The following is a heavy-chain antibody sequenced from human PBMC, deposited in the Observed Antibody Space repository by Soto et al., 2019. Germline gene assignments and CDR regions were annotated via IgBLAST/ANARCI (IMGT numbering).Heavy chain of an antibody. Sequence: GGALRVSCAASGFTLNSHVMHWVRQAPGKGLEWVAVMWYDGRNIYYGDSVQGRFTISRDNSKNTLYLQMNSLRADDAAVYYCARGGGPSYWSFDHWGQGTLVTVSS. J-gene: IGHJ4*02. CDR3: ARGGGPSYWSFDH. CDR2: MWYDGRNI. V-gene: IGHV3-33*01. D-gene: IGHD2-8*02. CDR1: GFTLNSHV.